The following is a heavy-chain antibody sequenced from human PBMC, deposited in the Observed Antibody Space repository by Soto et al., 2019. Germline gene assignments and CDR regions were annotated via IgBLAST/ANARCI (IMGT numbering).Heavy chain of an antibody. J-gene: IGHJ4*02. Sequence: PSETLSLTCTVSGGSISSYYWSWIRQPAGKGLEWIGRIYTSGSTNYNPSLKGRVTMSVDTSKNQFSLKLSSVTAADTAVYYCAREVVGATTAHFDYWGQGTLVTVSS. CDR1: GGSISSYY. D-gene: IGHD1-26*01. V-gene: IGHV4-4*07. CDR2: IYTSGST. CDR3: AREVVGATTAHFDY.